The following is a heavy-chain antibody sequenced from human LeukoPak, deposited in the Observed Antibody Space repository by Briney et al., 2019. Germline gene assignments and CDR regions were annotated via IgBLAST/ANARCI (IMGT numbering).Heavy chain of an antibody. Sequence: KPSETLSLTCTVSGGSISSSGYYWGWIRQPPGKGLEWIASIYYSGSTYYNPSLKSRVTISVDTSKNQLSLKLSSLTDADTAVYYCARHEYSGSYYGLSWFDPWGQGTLVTVSS. D-gene: IGHD1-26*01. V-gene: IGHV4-39*01. J-gene: IGHJ5*02. CDR3: ARHEYSGSYYGLSWFDP. CDR2: IYYSGST. CDR1: GGSISSSGYY.